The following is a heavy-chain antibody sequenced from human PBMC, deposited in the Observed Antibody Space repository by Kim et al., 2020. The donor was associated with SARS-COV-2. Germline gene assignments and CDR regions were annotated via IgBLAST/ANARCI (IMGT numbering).Heavy chain of an antibody. D-gene: IGHD2-2*02. CDR3: AKGDCSSTSCHTTEY. CDR2: ISGSGGSI. CDR1: GFTFSSYA. J-gene: IGHJ4*02. V-gene: IGHV3-23*01. Sequence: GGSLRLSCAASGFTFSSYAMRWVRQAPGKGLEWVSTISGSGGSIYYADSVKGRFTISRDNSKNTLYLQMNSLRAEDTAVYYCAKGDCSSTSCHTTEYWGRGALVTVSS.